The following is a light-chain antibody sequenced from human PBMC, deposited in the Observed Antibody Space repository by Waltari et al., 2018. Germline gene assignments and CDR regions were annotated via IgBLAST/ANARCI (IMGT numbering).Light chain of an antibody. Sequence: QSVLTQPPSPSGTPGQRVTIPCSGSSSNIGSNTANWYQQLPGTAPKLLIYNNNQRPSGVPDRFSGSKSGTSASLAISGLQSEDEADYYCATWDDSLNAVIFGGGTKLTVL. CDR1: SSNIGSNT. J-gene: IGLJ2*01. CDR2: NNN. CDR3: ATWDDSLNAVI. V-gene: IGLV1-44*01.